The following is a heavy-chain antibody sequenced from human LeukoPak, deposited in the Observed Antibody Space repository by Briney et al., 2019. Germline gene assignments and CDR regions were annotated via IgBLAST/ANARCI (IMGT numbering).Heavy chain of an antibody. Sequence: GGSLRLSCAASGLTFDIYAMRWVHQAPGKGLDWVSSISGSGGATYYRDSVKGRFAISRDNSKNTLYLQMNSLRSDDTAFYYCVKGGQNYDFWSFDQWGQGTLVTASS. J-gene: IGHJ5*02. V-gene: IGHV3-23*01. CDR2: ISGSGGAT. CDR1: GLTFDIYA. CDR3: VKGGQNYDFWSFDQ. D-gene: IGHD3-3*01.